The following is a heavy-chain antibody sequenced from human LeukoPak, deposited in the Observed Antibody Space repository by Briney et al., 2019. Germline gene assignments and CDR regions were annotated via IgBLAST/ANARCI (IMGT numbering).Heavy chain of an antibody. V-gene: IGHV3-23*01. CDR2: ISGSGDNT. Sequence: GGSLRLSCAASGFTFSSYAMSWVRQAPGKGLEWVSAISGSGDNTYYADSVKGRFTISRDDSKNTLFLQMNSLRAEDTAVYYCARDLSPDTAAGKYYFDFCGQGALVTVSS. J-gene: IGHJ4*02. CDR3: ARDLSPDTAAGKYYFDF. CDR1: GFTFSSYA. D-gene: IGHD6-13*01.